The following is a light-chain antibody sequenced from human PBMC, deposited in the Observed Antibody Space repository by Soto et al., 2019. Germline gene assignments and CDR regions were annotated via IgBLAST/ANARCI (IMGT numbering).Light chain of an antibody. Sequence: QSVLTQPPSVSAAPGQKVTIACSGSSSNIGIDYVSWYQHIPGTAPKLLIYDDHHRPSGIPDRFSGSKSGTSATLDITGLQTGNEADYYCGTWDRSLSSVVFGGGTKLTVL. CDR1: SSNIGIDY. V-gene: IGLV1-51*01. J-gene: IGLJ3*02. CDR2: DDH. CDR3: GTWDRSLSSVV.